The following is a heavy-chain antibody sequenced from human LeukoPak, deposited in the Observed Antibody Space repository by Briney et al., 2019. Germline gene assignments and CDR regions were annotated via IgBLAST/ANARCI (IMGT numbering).Heavy chain of an antibody. J-gene: IGHJ4*02. CDR1: GYTFTGYY. CDR2: INPNSGGT. Sequence: ASVKVSCKASGYTFTGYYMHWVRQAPGQGLEWMGWINPNSGGTNYAQKFQGRVTTTRDTSISTAYMELSRLRSDDTAVYYCARDRVAAAGTGDYWGQGTLVTVSS. CDR3: ARDRVAAAGTGDY. V-gene: IGHV1-2*02. D-gene: IGHD6-13*01.